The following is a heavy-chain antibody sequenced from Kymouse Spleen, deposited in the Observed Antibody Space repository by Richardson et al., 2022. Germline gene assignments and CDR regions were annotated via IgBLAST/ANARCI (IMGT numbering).Heavy chain of an antibody. CDR1: GFTFSSYA. D-gene: IGHD3-16*02. J-gene: IGHJ2*01. CDR2: ISGSGGST. V-gene: IGHV3-23*04. CDR3: AKDMITFGGVIVTAYWYFDL. Sequence: EVQLVESGGGLVQPGGSLRLSCAASGFTFSSYAMSWVRQAPGKGLEWVSAISGSGGSTYYADSVKGRFTISRDNSKNTLYLQMNSLRAEDTAVYYCAKDMITFGGVIVTAYWYFDLWGRGTLVTVSS.